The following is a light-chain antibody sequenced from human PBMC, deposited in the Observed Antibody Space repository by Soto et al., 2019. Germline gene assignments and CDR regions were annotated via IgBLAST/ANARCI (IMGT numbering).Light chain of an antibody. Sequence: DIQLTQSPSFVSAFVGDRVTISCRANEDISHNLNWYQQKPGRTPQHVIYETSTLLCGVPSRFSVSGSRTEFNLTISGLQTCDVEVYYCHQYSASPLPFGGGPKLEVK. CDR3: HQYSASPLP. J-gene: IGKJ4*01. CDR1: EDISHN. V-gene: IGKV1-9*01. CDR2: ETS.